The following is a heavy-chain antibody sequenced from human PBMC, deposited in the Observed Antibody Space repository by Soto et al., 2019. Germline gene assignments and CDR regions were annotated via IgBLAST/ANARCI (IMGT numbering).Heavy chain of an antibody. J-gene: IGHJ6*03. Sequence: GGSLRLSCAASGFSFSSYGMHWVRQTPDKGLEWVAVIWYDGGNKYYADSVKGRFTISRDNSKNILYMEMNSLRAEDTAVYYCARLPHEHSGHGVHYYMDVWGKGTTVTVSS. CDR1: GFSFSSYG. CDR3: ARLPHEHSGHGVHYYMDV. V-gene: IGHV3-33*01. CDR2: IWYDGGNK. D-gene: IGHD5-12*01.